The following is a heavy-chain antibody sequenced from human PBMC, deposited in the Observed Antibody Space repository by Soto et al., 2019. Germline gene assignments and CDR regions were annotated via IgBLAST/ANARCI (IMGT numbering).Heavy chain of an antibody. Sequence: GASVKVSCKASGYTFTSYGISWVRQAPGQGLEWMGWISAYNGNTNYAQKLQGRVTMTTDTSTSTAYMELRSLRSDDTAVYYCARDKGSLXYYDFWSGYYVIDYWGQGTLVTVSS. CDR2: ISAYNGNT. CDR1: GYTFTSYG. CDR3: ARDKGSLXYYDFWSGYYVIDY. V-gene: IGHV1-18*04. J-gene: IGHJ4*02. D-gene: IGHD3-3*01.